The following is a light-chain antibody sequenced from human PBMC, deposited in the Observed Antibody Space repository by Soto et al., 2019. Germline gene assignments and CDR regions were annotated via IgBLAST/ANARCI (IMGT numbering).Light chain of an antibody. CDR1: SRDVGGYNY. CDR3: SSYTSSTSLDV. V-gene: IGLV2-14*01. Sequence: SVVTQLASVSGSPGQSITVSCTGTSRDVGGYNYVSWYQQHPGKAPKLMIYEVSNRPSGVSIRFSGSKSGNTASLTISGLQAEDEADYYCSSYTSSTSLDVFGTGTKLTVL. J-gene: IGLJ1*01. CDR2: EVS.